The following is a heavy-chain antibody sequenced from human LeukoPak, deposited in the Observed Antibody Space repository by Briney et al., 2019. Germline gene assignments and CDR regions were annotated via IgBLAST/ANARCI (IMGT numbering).Heavy chain of an antibody. J-gene: IGHJ6*02. CDR1: GGTFSSYA. V-gene: IGHV1-69*13. Sequence: SVKVSCKASGGTFSSYAISWVRQAPGQGFEWMGGILPSFGATKYSQKFQDRVTITADVSTTTVYMDLTSLSSEDTALYYCARPLNTMVRGITIATDFFSYAMDVWGQGTAVTVSS. D-gene: IGHD3-10*01. CDR2: ILPSFGAT. CDR3: ARPLNTMVRGITIATDFFSYAMDV.